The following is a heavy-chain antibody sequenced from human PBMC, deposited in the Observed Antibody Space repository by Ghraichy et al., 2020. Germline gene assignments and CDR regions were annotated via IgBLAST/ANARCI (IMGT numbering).Heavy chain of an antibody. Sequence: SETLSLTCTVSGGSVSSGTYYWSWIRRPPGKGLEWIGFVINGGRTNYNPSLKSRATISVDTSKNQFSLRLTSVTAVDTAVYFCTRGAFSWRGATDDWGQGTLVTVSS. D-gene: IGHD1-26*01. CDR3: TRGAFSWRGATDD. V-gene: IGHV4-61*01. J-gene: IGHJ4*02. CDR2: VINGGRT. CDR1: GGSVSSGTYY.